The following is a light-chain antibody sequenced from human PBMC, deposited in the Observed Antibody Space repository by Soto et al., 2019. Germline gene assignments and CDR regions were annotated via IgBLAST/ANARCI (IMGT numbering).Light chain of an antibody. CDR1: QSVSSY. CDR3: QQYGTSHLT. CDR2: GAS. J-gene: IGKJ4*01. Sequence: IMLTHSPATLSLTQRERATLSFRASQSVSSYLAWYQQKPGQAPRLLIYGASSRATGIPDRFSGSGSGTDFTLTISILEPEDFAVYYCQQYGTSHLTFGGGTKVDIK. V-gene: IGKV3-20*01.